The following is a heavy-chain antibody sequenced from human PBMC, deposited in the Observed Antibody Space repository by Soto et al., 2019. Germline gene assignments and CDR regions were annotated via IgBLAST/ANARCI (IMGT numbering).Heavy chain of an antibody. CDR1: GGTLSNYA. D-gene: IGHD1-26*01. J-gene: IGHJ3*02. CDR3: ASRERVGAFDI. CDR2: IIPILGSA. Sequence: QVQLVQSGAEVKKPGSSVQVSCKASGGTLSNYAISWVRQAPGQGLEWMGGIIPILGSANYAQKFQDRVTITADESTSTTYMELSSLRSEDAAVYYGASRERVGAFDIWGQGTMFTVSS. V-gene: IGHV1-69*01.